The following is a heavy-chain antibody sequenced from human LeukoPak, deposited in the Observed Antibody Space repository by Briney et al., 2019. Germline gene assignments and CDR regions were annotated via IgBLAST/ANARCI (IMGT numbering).Heavy chain of an antibody. Sequence: NPSETLSLTCTVSGGSISSGSYYWSWTRQPAGKGLEWIGRIYTSGSTNYNPSLKSRVTISVDTSKNQFSLKLSSVTAADTAVYYCAREGVSWYYDFWSGYLIDYWGQGTLVTVSS. J-gene: IGHJ4*02. D-gene: IGHD3-3*01. V-gene: IGHV4-61*02. CDR1: GGSISSGSYY. CDR2: IYTSGST. CDR3: AREGVSWYYDFWSGYLIDY.